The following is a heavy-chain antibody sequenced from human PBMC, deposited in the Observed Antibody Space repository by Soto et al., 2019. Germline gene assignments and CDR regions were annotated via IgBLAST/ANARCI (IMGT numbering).Heavy chain of an antibody. CDR2: IYWDDDK. CDR3: AHAFSSSWQPQYYFDY. J-gene: IGHJ4*02. CDR1: GFSLSTSGVG. D-gene: IGHD6-13*01. V-gene: IGHV2-5*02. Sequence: QITLKESGPTLVKPTQTLTLTCTFSGFSLSTSGVGVGWIRQPPRKALEWLALIYWDDDKRYSPSLKSRLTIAKDTSKNQVVLTMTNMDPVDTATYYCAHAFSSSWQPQYYFDYWGQGTLVTVSS.